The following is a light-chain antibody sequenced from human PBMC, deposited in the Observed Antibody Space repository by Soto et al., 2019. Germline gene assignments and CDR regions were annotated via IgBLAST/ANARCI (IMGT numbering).Light chain of an antibody. J-gene: IGLJ1*01. CDR2: SNN. Sequence: QSVLTQPPSASGTPGQRVTMSCSGSSSNIGSNYVYWYQQLPGTAPKLLSYSNNQRPSGVPDRFSGSKSGTSASLTISGLRSEDEADYYCVAWDDSLSGYVFGTGAKATVL. CDR3: VAWDDSLSGYV. V-gene: IGLV1-47*02. CDR1: SSNIGSNY.